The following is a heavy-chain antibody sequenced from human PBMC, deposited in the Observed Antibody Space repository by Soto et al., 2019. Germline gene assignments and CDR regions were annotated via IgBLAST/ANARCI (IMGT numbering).Heavy chain of an antibody. J-gene: IGHJ4*02. CDR3: VWYYYDSSGHYPSPNY. Sequence: SVKVFLKGSGGPLHSYTIRWVRPAPGPLLEWMGRIIPILGIANYAQKFQGRVTITADKSTSTAYMELSSLRSEDTAAYYCVWYYYDSSGHYPSPNYWGQGTLVTVSS. CDR1: GGPLHSYT. D-gene: IGHD3-22*01. CDR2: IIPILGIA. V-gene: IGHV1-69*02.